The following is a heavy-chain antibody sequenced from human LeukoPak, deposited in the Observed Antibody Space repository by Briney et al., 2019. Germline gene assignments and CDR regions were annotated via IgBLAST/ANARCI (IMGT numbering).Heavy chain of an antibody. J-gene: IGHJ4*02. V-gene: IGHV3-23*01. CDR2: ISGSGGST. CDR3: AKISSGTSCYKI. Sequence: GGSLRLPCAASGFTFSSYAMSWVRQAPGKGLEWVSAISGSGGSTYYADSVKGRFTISRDNSKNTLYLQMNSLRAEDTAVYYCAKISSGTSCYKIWGQGTLVTVSS. CDR1: GFTFSSYA. D-gene: IGHD2-2*02.